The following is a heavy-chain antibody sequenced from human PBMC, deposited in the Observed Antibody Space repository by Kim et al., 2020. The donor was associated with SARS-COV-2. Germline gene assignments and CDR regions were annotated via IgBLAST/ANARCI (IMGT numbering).Heavy chain of an antibody. D-gene: IGHD2-2*02. CDR1: GFSFSTYG. CDR3: ARGFCGSATCYTGGTYFDD. CDR2: IWYDGSNT. J-gene: IGHJ4*02. Sequence: GGSLRLSCAASGFSFSTYGMNWVRQAPGKGLEWVARIWYDGSNTYYADSVKGRFTISRDNSKNTLFLQMTSLRVDDTAVYFCARGFCGSATCYTGGTYFDDWGQGTLVTVSS. V-gene: IGHV3-33*01.